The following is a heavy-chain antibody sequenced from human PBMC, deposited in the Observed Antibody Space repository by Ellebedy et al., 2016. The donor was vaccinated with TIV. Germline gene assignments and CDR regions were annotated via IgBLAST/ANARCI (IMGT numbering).Heavy chain of an antibody. CDR3: ARGGRDQWLIDY. CDR1: GFTFSNYW. J-gene: IGHJ4*02. CDR2: INRAGSSA. V-gene: IGHV3-74*01. D-gene: IGHD6-19*01. Sequence: PSETLSLTCAASGFTFSNYWIHWVRQAPGKGLVWLSRINRAGSSANYADSVKGRFSLSRDNSKNTLYVQMNSLRAEDTAVYYCARGGRDQWLIDYWGQGTLVTVSS.